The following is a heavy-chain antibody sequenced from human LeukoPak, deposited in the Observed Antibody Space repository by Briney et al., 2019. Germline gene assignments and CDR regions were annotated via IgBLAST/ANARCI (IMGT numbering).Heavy chain of an antibody. V-gene: IGHV3-21*01. CDR2: ISSSSSYI. J-gene: IGHJ4*02. D-gene: IGHD2-15*01. CDR3: ARDRTIVVVVAATPLDY. Sequence: PGRSLRLSCAASGFPFSSYGMRWVRQAPGKGLEWVSSISSSSSYIYYADSVKGRFTISRDNAKNSLYLQMNSLRAEDTAVYYCARDRTIVVVVAATPLDYWGQGTLVTVSS. CDR1: GFPFSSYG.